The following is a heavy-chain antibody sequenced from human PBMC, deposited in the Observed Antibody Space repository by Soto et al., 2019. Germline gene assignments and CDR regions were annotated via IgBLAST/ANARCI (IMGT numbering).Heavy chain of an antibody. CDR2: IMPVFPTP. V-gene: IGHV1-69*12. J-gene: IGHJ6*02. Sequence: VQLEQSGPEVKKPGSSVKVSCKASGGTFSTSALSWVRQAPGQGLEWMGGIMPVFPTPDYAQKFQGRVTITAGESTRTAYMALGGLTSDDTAVYYCARDKDRLQLGGNYYYVLDVWGQGTAVTVSS. CDR3: ARDKDRLQLGGNYYYVLDV. D-gene: IGHD1-1*01. CDR1: GGTFSTSA.